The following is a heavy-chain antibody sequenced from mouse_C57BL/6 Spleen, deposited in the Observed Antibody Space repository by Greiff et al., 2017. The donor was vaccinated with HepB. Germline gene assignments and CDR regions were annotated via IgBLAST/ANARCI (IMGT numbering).Heavy chain of an antibody. CDR3: ARRFTTVVAHWYFDV. Sequence: QVQLKESGPGILQSSQTLSLTCSFSGFSLSTSGMGVSWIRQPSGKGLEWLAHIYWDDDKRYNPSLKSRLTISKDTSRNQVFLKITSVDTADTATYYCARRFTTVVAHWYFDVWGTGTTVTVSS. J-gene: IGHJ1*03. CDR1: GFSLSTSGMG. CDR2: IYWDDDK. V-gene: IGHV8-12*01. D-gene: IGHD1-1*01.